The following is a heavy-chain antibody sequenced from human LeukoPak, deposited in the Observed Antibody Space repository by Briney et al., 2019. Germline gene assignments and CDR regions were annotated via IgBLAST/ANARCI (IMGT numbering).Heavy chain of an antibody. CDR3: AKGYSSSWNDVFDI. CDR1: GFTFSSYD. J-gene: IGHJ3*02. D-gene: IGHD6-13*01. V-gene: IGHV3-23*01. Sequence: PGGSLRLSCAASGFTFSSYDMSWVRQAPGKGLEWVSAISGSGGSTYYADSVKRRFTISRDNSKNTLYLQMNSLRAEYTSVYYCAKGYSSSWNDVFDIWGQGTMDTVSS. CDR2: ISGSGGST.